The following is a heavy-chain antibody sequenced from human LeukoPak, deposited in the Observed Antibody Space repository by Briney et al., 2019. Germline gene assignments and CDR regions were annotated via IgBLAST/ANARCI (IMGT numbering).Heavy chain of an antibody. CDR2: IYYSGST. D-gene: IGHD3-10*01. CDR3: ARDMKVYGSGSYYRYYYYGMDV. CDR1: GGSFSGYY. J-gene: IGHJ6*04. Sequence: SETLSLTCAVYGGSFSGYYWSWIRQPPGKGLEWIGYIYYSGSTNYNPSLKSRVTISVDTSKNQFSLKLSSVTAADTAVYYCARDMKVYGSGSYYRYYYYGMDVWGKGTTVTVSS. V-gene: IGHV4-59*01.